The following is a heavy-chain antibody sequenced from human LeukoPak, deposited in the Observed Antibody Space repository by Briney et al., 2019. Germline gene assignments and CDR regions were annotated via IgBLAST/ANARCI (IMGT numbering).Heavy chain of an antibody. D-gene: IGHD1-1*01. CDR2: VSRSGDST. Sequence: GGSRRLSCAASGFPFSDYSMSWVRQAPGKGLEWVSAVSRSGDSTYYTDSVKGRFTISRDNSKNTLYLQMNSLRAEDTAVYYCAKHRESGIGSLYYFDYWGQGTLVTVSS. J-gene: IGHJ4*02. CDR3: AKHRESGIGSLYYFDY. V-gene: IGHV3-23*01. CDR1: GFPFSDYS.